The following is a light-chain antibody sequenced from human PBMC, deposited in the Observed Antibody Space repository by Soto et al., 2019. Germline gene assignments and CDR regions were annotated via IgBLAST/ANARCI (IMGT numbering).Light chain of an antibody. CDR2: GAS. CDR1: QSVRSSY. V-gene: IGKV3-20*01. Sequence: ESVLTQSPGTLSLSPGERATLSCRASQSVRSSYLAWYQQKPGQAPRLLINGASSRATGIPDRFSGSGSGTDFTLTISRLEPEDFAVYYCQQYGSSPQTFGQGTKVEIK. J-gene: IGKJ1*01. CDR3: QQYGSSPQT.